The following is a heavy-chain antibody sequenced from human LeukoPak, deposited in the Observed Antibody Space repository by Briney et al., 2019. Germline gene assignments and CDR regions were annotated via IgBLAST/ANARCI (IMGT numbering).Heavy chain of an antibody. Sequence: PGGSLRLSCEASGSTFRGFDMNWVRQAPGKGLEWVSYISTSGNTIYYADSVKGRFTISRDNARNSLDLQMRSLRAEDTAVYYCARDLTVAGPMDVWGQGTTVTVSS. CDR1: GSTFRGFD. V-gene: IGHV3-48*03. J-gene: IGHJ6*02. CDR3: ARDLTVAGPMDV. D-gene: IGHD6-19*01. CDR2: ISTSGNTI.